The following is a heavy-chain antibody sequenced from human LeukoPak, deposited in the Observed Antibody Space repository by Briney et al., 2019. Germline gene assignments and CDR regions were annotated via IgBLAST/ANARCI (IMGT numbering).Heavy chain of an antibody. J-gene: IGHJ5*02. CDR1: GGSISSSSHS. D-gene: IGHD6-13*01. CDR2: IYYTGTT. V-gene: IGHV4-39*01. CDR3: AQSLGSSNWIGNWFDP. Sequence: SEALSLTCTVSGGSISSSSHSWGWIRQPPGKGLEWTGSIYYTGTTYYNPSLKSRVTISVDTSKNQFSLKLSSVTAADTAVYYCAQSLGSSNWIGNWFDPWGQGTLVTVSS.